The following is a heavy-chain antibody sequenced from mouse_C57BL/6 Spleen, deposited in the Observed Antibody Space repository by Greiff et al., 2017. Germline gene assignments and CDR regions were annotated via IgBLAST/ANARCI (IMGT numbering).Heavy chain of an antibody. CDR1: GYPFTEYT. V-gene: IGHV1-62-2*01. J-gene: IGHJ1*03. D-gene: IGHD2-3*01. CDR3: ARHGGYDGYYGYFDV. Sequence: VQLQQSGAELVKPGASVKLSCKASGYPFTEYTIHWVQQRPGQGLEWIGWFSPGSRSRQYHEKFKDKATLTADKSSSTCYMELSRVTSADSAVDFCARHGGYDGYYGYFDVWGTGTTVTVSS. CDR2: FSPGSRSR.